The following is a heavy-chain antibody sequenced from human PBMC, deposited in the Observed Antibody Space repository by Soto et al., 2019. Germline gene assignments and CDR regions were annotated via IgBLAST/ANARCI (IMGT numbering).Heavy chain of an antibody. CDR2: IYYSGST. J-gene: IGHJ3*02. CDR3: ARLAYCGGDCSGNAFDI. V-gene: IGHV4-31*03. D-gene: IGHD2-21*02. Sequence: SETLCLTCTVSGGSISSGGYYWSWNRQHPGKGLEWIGYIYYSGSTYYNPSLKSRVTISVDASKNQFSLKLSSVTAADTAVYYCARLAYCGGDCSGNAFDIWGQGTMVTRLL. CDR1: GGSISSGGYY.